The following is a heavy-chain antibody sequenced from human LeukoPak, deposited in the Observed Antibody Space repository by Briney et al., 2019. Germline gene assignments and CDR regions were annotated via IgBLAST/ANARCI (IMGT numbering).Heavy chain of an antibody. V-gene: IGHV4-34*01. Sequence: SETLSLTCAVYGGSCSDYYCSWIRQPPGKGLEWIGEIHPYGTFYYNSSLRSRLTISIDTSKTQFSLRLASVTAADTAFYYCARGRDRSKAGDHWGQGTLVTVSS. J-gene: IGHJ4*02. CDR3: ARGRDRSKAGDH. D-gene: IGHD5-24*01. CDR1: GGSCSDYY. CDR2: IHPYGTF.